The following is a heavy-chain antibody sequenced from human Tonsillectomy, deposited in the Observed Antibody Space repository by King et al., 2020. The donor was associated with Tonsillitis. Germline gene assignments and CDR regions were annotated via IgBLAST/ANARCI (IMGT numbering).Heavy chain of an antibody. CDR2: ISGNGVGT. CDR1: GFTFSNYA. J-gene: IGHJ1*01. D-gene: IGHD2/OR15-2a*01. CDR3: VKHLSH. Sequence: VQLVESGGGLVQPGGSLRLSCSASGFTFSNYAMHLVRQAPGKGLEYFSSISGNGVGTYYADSVKGRFTNSRDNSKNTLSLQMSSLRTEDTAVYYCVKHLSHWGQGTLVTVSS. V-gene: IGHV3-64D*06.